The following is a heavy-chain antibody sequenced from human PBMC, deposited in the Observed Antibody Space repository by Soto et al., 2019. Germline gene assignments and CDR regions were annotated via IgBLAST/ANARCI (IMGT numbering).Heavy chain of an antibody. CDR1: GGTFSSYA. CDR3: AMGNSSSWALLGYYYYYGMDV. D-gene: IGHD6-13*01. J-gene: IGHJ6*04. V-gene: IGHV1-69*01. CDR2: IIPIFGTA. Sequence: QVQLVQSGAEVKKPGSSVKVSCKASGGTFSSYAISWVRQAPGQGLEWMGGIIPIFGTANYTQKFQGRVTITADESTNTAYRELSSLGSEEPAVYYWAMGNSSSWALLGYYYYYGMDVWGKGTTVTVSS.